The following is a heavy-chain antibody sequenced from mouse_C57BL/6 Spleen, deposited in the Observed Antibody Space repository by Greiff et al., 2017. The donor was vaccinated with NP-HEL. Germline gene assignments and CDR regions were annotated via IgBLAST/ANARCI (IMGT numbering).Heavy chain of an antibody. Sequence: QVQLQQPGAELVKPGASVKLSCKASGYTFTSYWMQWVKQRPGQGLEWIGEIDPSDSYTNYNQKFKGKATLTVDTSSSTAYMQRSSLTSEDSAVYYCAKLITTVEVWFAYWGQGTLVTVSA. CDR1: GYTFTSYW. J-gene: IGHJ3*01. D-gene: IGHD1-1*01. CDR3: AKLITTVEVWFAY. CDR2: IDPSDSYT. V-gene: IGHV1-50*01.